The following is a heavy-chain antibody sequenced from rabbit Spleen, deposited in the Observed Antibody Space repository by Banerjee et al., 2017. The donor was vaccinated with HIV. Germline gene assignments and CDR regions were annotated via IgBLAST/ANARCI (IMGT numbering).Heavy chain of an antibody. Sequence: QEQLVESGGGLVQPGVSLKLLCKASGFGISTYVVCLVRQAPGKVLEWIGYIDPVFGITCDASWVNGRYTTSSHNAQNTLYLPLNSLTAADTASYFCVREVAAKFNLWGQGTLVTVS. V-gene: IGHV1S47*01. CDR1: GFGISTYV. CDR2: IDPVFGIT. CDR3: VREVAAKFNL. D-gene: IGHD4-1*01. J-gene: IGHJ4*01.